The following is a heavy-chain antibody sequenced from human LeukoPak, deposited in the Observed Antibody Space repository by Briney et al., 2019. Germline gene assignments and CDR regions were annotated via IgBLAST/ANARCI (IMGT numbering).Heavy chain of an antibody. V-gene: IGHV3-23*01. Sequence: PGGSLRLSCVASGFTFNSYAMSWVRQAPGKGLEWVSAISGSGGSTYYADSVKGRFTISRDNSKNTLYLQMNSLRAEDTAVYYCAKSPLGYSYGLVPTDYWGQGTLVTVSS. CDR2: ISGSGGST. J-gene: IGHJ4*02. D-gene: IGHD5-18*01. CDR1: GFTFNSYA. CDR3: AKSPLGYSYGLVPTDY.